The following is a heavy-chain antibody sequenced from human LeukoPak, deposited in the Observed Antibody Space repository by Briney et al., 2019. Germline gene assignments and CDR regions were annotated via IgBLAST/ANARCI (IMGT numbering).Heavy chain of an antibody. D-gene: IGHD3-22*01. CDR2: IYHSGSN. CDR1: GYSISSGYY. J-gene: IGHJ5*02. V-gene: IGHV4-38-2*02. CDR3: ARGVYYDSSGYYDWFDP. Sequence: SETLSLTCTVSGYSISSGYYWGWIRQPPGKGLEWIGSIYHSGSNYYNPSLKSRVTISVDTSKDQFPLKLSSVTAADTAVYYCARGVYYDSSGYYDWFDPWGQGTLVTVSS.